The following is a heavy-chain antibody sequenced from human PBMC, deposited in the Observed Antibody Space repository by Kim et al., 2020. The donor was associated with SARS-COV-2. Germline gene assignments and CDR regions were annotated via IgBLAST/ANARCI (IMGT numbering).Heavy chain of an antibody. Sequence: SETLSLTCAVYGGSFSGYYWSWIRQSPGKGLEWIGEINHSGYTTYNSSLKSRVSISVDTSKNQFSLKVSSVTAADTAVYYCAGWITVTRGVEYWGQGTLVTVSS. CDR1: GGSFSGYY. D-gene: IGHD3-10*01. J-gene: IGHJ4*02. CDR3: AGWITVTRGVEY. CDR2: INHSGYT. V-gene: IGHV4-34*01.